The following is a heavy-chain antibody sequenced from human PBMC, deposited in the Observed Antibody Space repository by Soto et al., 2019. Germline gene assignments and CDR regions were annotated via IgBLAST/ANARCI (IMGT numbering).Heavy chain of an antibody. V-gene: IGHV3-23*01. CDR2: ISDSGGST. Sequence: EVHLLEYGGGLVQPGGSLRLSCVVSGSTFSSDDMSWVRQAPGRGLEWVSGISDSGGSTYYADSVKGRFTISRDNAKNTLYLQMKSLIVEDTALYYCAKDGGWSLAVAGLFDYWGPGTQVTVSS. CDR1: GSTFSSDD. D-gene: IGHD6-19*01. J-gene: IGHJ4*02. CDR3: AKDGGWSLAVAGLFDY.